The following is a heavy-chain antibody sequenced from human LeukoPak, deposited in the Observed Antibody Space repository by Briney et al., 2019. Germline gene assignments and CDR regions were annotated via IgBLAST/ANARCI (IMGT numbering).Heavy chain of an antibody. CDR1: GGSFSGYY. V-gene: IGHV4-34*01. J-gene: IGHJ4*02. CDR3: ARARFSSPYDFWSGPPSRYFDY. Sequence: PSETLSLTCAVYGGSFSGYYWSWIRQPPGKGLEWIGEINHSGSTNYNPSLKSRVTISVDTSKNQFSLKLSSVTAADTAVYYCARARFSSPYDFWSGPPSRYFDYWGQGTLVTVSS. D-gene: IGHD3-3*01. CDR2: INHSGST.